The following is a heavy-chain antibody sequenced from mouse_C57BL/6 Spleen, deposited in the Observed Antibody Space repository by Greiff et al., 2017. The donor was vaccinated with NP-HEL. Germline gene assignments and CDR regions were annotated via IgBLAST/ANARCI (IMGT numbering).Heavy chain of an antibody. CDR1: GYTFTSYW. D-gene: IGHD1-1*01. Sequence: VQLQQSGAELVMPGASVKLSCKASGYTFTSYWMHWVKQRPGQGLEWIGEIDPSDSYTNYNQKFKGKSTLTVDKSSSTAYMQLSSLTSEDSAVYYCARSSVYGSKFAYWGQGTLVTVSA. CDR2: IDPSDSYT. V-gene: IGHV1-69*01. J-gene: IGHJ3*01. CDR3: ARSSVYGSKFAY.